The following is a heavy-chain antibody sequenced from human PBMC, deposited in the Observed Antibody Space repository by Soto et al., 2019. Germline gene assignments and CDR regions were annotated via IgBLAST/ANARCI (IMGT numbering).Heavy chain of an antibody. CDR3: ARGSYSSGWYWYPGDYYYGMDV. Sequence: QVQLVQSGAEVKKPGASVKVSCKASGYTFTSYDINWVRQATGQGLEWMGWMNPNSGNTGYAQKFQGRVTMTRNTSISTAYMALSSLRSEDTAVYYCARGSYSSGWYWYPGDYYYGMDVWGQGTTVTVSS. V-gene: IGHV1-8*01. CDR1: GYTFTSYD. D-gene: IGHD6-19*01. CDR2: MNPNSGNT. J-gene: IGHJ6*02.